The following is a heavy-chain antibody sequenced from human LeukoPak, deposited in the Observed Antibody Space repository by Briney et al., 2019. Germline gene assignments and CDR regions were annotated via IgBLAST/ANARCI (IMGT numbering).Heavy chain of an antibody. D-gene: IGHD4-17*01. Sequence: GASVKVSCKASGYTFTSYGISWVRQAPGQGLEWMGWISAYNGNTNYAQKLQGRVTMTTDTSTSTAYMELRSLRSDDTAFYYCARGSSSYADYNTLDYWGQGTLVTVSS. CDR1: GYTFTSYG. V-gene: IGHV1-18*01. CDR2: ISAYNGNT. J-gene: IGHJ4*02. CDR3: ARGSSSYADYNTLDY.